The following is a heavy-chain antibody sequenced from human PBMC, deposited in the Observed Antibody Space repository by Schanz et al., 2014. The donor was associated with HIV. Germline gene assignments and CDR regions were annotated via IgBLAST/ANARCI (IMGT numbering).Heavy chain of an antibody. V-gene: IGHV4-4*07. D-gene: IGHD1-1*01. Sequence: QVQLQESGPGLVKPSETLSLTCTVSGDSMDYYYWSWIRQPAGKGLEWIGRIYISGDTNYNPSLKGRVTMSLVMSKTLFSLRLQSVTAADTAVYYCVVGHNHDFWGQGTLVAVSS. CDR3: VVGHNHDF. J-gene: IGHJ4*02. CDR1: GDSMDYYY. CDR2: IYISGDT.